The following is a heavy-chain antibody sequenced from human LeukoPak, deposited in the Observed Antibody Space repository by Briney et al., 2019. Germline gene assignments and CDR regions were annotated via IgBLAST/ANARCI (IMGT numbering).Heavy chain of an antibody. V-gene: IGHV3-33*01. J-gene: IGHJ4*02. CDR1: GFTFSSHA. CDR3: TTSIDY. Sequence: GGSLRLSCAASGFTFSSHAIHWVRQAPGKGLEWVAVIWFDGSNKYYVDSVKGRFTISRDNSKNTLYLQMNSLRAGDTAVYYCTTSIDYWGQGTLVTVSS. CDR2: IWFDGSNK. D-gene: IGHD4-17*01.